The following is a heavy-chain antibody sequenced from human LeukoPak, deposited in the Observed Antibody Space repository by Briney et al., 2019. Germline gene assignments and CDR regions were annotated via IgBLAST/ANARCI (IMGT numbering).Heavy chain of an antibody. CDR3: ARRGAVADAFDI. J-gene: IGHJ3*02. CDR1: GFTFTTYS. Sequence: GGSLRLSCEASGFTFTTYSMTWVRQAPGKGLVWVSRINSDGSSTTYADSVKGRFTISRDNAKNTLYLQMNSLRAEDTAVYYCARRGAVADAFDIWGQGTMVTVSS. D-gene: IGHD4-23*01. V-gene: IGHV3-74*01. CDR2: INSDGSST.